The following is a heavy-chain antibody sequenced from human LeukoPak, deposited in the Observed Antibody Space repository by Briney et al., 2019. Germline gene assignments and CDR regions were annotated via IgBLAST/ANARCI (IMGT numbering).Heavy chain of an antibody. V-gene: IGHV3-7*01. CDR3: VRLQRAVTGNY. Sequence: GGSLRLSCAASGFTFSSYWMSWVRQAPGKGLEWVANIKQDGSYKQYVDSVKGRFTISRDNAQNSLYLQMNILRTEDTAVYYCVRLQRAVTGNYWGQGTLVTVSS. CDR1: GFTFSSYW. J-gene: IGHJ4*02. D-gene: IGHD4-11*01. CDR2: IKQDGSYK.